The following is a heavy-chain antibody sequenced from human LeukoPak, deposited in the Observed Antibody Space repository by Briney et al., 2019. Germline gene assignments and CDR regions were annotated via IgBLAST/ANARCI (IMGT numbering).Heavy chain of an antibody. CDR3: AADDWGSYRLSP. D-gene: IGHD3-16*02. V-gene: IGHV1-58*02. CDR2: IVVGSGNT. J-gene: IGHJ5*02. CDR1: GFTFTSSA. Sequence: SVKVSFKASGFTFTSSAMQWVRQARGQRLEWIGWIVVGSGNTNYAQKFQERVTITRDMSTSTAYVELSSLRSEDTAVYYCAADDWGSYRLSPWGQGTLVTVSS.